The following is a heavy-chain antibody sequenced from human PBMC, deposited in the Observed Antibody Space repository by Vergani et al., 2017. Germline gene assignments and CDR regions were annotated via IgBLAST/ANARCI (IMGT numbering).Heavy chain of an antibody. CDR3: ARSIFLAGTPTQIDY. Sequence: ELQLVESGGGLVQPGGSLRLSCAASGSTVSGNYMTWVRQAPGKGLEWVSHIYSGDETYYADSVKGRVTISRDTSKNTLYLQMNSLRAEDTAVYYCARSIFLAGTPTQIDYWGQGTLVTVSS. D-gene: IGHD6-19*01. J-gene: IGHJ4*02. CDR1: GSTVSGNY. V-gene: IGHV3-66*01. CDR2: IYSGDET.